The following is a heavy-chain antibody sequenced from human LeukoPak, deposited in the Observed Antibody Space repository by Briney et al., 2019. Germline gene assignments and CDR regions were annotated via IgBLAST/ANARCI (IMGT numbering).Heavy chain of an antibody. CDR1: GGSISSHY. CDR3: GRDALVGYFSYYYMDV. D-gene: IGHD2-15*01. CDR2: ISNSGST. J-gene: IGHJ6*03. V-gene: IGHV4-59*11. Sequence: PSETLSLTCTVSGGSISSHYWTWIRQSPVKGLEWIGDISNSGSTSYNPSLKSRVSISIDTSKNQFSLKLSSVTAADTAVYYCGRDALVGYFSYYYMDVWGKGTTVTVSS.